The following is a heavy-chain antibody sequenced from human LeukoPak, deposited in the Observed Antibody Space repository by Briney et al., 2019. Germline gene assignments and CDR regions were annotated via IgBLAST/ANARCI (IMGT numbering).Heavy chain of an antibody. V-gene: IGHV3-53*01. CDR3: VRRHDY. Sequence: GGSMRLSCVASGFDVNDNFMPWIRQAPGQGLEWISIIYASGGAFHSESVEGRFSAFRDTSKNTIFLQMNNLRAADTAMYYCVRRHDYWGQGTLVTVSS. J-gene: IGHJ4*02. CDR1: GFDVNDNF. CDR2: IYASGGA.